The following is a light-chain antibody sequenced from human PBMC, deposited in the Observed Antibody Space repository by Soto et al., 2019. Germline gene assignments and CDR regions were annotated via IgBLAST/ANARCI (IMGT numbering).Light chain of an antibody. CDR1: QSISSF. V-gene: IGKV1-5*01. CDR3: QQYNTYST. Sequence: IQMNQSPSSRSASVLDIVTMTFLASQSISSFLTWYQQKAGKAPKLLIYDASSLKSGVPARFSGSGSGTEFTLTISSLQTDDFATYYCQQYNTYSTFGQGTRLEIK. J-gene: IGKJ5*01. CDR2: DAS.